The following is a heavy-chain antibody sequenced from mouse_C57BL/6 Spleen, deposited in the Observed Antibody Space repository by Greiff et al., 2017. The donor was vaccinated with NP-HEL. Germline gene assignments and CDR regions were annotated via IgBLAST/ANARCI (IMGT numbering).Heavy chain of an antibody. Sequence: VQLQQSGAELAKPGASVKLSCKASGYTFTSYWMHWVKQRPGQGLEWIGYINPSSGYTKYNQKFKVKATLTADKSSSTAYMQLSSLTYEDSAVYYCARTYSNYPFDYWGQGTTLTVSS. CDR3: ARTYSNYPFDY. J-gene: IGHJ2*01. V-gene: IGHV1-7*01. D-gene: IGHD2-5*01. CDR2: INPSSGYT. CDR1: GYTFTSYW.